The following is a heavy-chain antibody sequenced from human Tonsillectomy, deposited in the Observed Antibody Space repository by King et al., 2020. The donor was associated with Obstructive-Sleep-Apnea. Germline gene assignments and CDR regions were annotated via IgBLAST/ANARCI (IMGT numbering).Heavy chain of an antibody. CDR3: ATALAAAAPFDS. CDR2: ISSSSGYI. D-gene: IGHD6-13*01. J-gene: IGHJ4*02. CDR1: GFTFSSYN. Sequence: VQLQESGGGLVKPGGSLRLSCAASGFTFSSYNMNWGRQAPGKGLEWVSSISSSSGYIYYTDSVKGRFSISRDNAKNSLYLQMNSLRVEDSSVYYCATALAAAAPFDSWGQGTLVTVSS. V-gene: IGHV3-21*06.